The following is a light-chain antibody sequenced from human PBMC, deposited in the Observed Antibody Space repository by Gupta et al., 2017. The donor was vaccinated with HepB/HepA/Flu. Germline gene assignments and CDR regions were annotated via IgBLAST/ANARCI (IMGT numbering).Light chain of an antibody. V-gene: IGLV1-40*01. CDR2: GNN. CDR1: NSNIGAGFA. Sequence: SVLTPPPSVSGAPGQRITIPCTGRNSNIGAGFALHWFPQVPGTAPKLLVYGNNNRPSGGPDRFSASKSGTSASLAITGLQAEEEADYYCQSYDISRSAYVIFGGGTKLTVL. J-gene: IGLJ2*01. CDR3: QSYDISRSAYVI.